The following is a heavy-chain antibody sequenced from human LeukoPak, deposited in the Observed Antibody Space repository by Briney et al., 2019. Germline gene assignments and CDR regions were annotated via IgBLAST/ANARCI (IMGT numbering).Heavy chain of an antibody. J-gene: IGHJ4*02. CDR3: ARNPDSDHFDY. CDR2: IPHSGST. D-gene: IGHD1-14*01. CDR1: GESFRDYY. Sequence: SETLSLPCAVYGESFRDYYWSWIRKPPGKGLEWIGEIPHSGSTNYNPSLKSRVTMSLDTSKNQFSLNLTSVTAADTAVYYCARNPDSDHFDYWGQGTLVTVSS. V-gene: IGHV4-34*01.